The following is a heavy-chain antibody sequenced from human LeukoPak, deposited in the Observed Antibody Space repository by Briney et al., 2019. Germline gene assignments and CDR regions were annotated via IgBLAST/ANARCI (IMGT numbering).Heavy chain of an antibody. V-gene: IGHV3-23*01. CDR3: AKMDPIVGASNFDY. Sequence: GGSLRLSCAASGFTFSTYAMTWVRQAPGKGLGWVSVISGSGGSTYYADSVKGRFTISRDNSKNTLYLQMNSLRAEDTAVYYCAKMDPIVGASNFDYWGQGTLVTVSS. CDR1: GFTFSTYA. D-gene: IGHD1-26*01. J-gene: IGHJ4*02. CDR2: ISGSGGST.